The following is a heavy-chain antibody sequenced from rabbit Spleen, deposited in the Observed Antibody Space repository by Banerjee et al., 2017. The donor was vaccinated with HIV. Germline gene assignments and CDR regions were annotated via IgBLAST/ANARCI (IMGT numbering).Heavy chain of an antibody. CDR1: GFSFSSGYD. J-gene: IGHJ6*01. CDR3: ARDLAAVIGWNFDL. Sequence: QEQLVESGGGLVQPEGSLTLTCTASGFSFSSGYDMCWVRQAPGKGLEWIACIYVGFSGTTYYADWAKGRFIMSRTSSTTVTLQMTSLTAADTATYFCARDLAAVIGWNFDLWGPGTLVTVS. V-gene: IGHV1S45*01. CDR2: IYVGFSGTT. D-gene: IGHD1-1*01.